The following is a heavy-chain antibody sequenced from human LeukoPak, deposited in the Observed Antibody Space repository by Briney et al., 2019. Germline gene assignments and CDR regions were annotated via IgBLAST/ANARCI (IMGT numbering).Heavy chain of an antibody. CDR1: GFTFSSYA. CDR3: AKDWEYCSGGSCYSYYYFDY. CDR2: ISGSGGST. D-gene: IGHD2-15*01. Sequence: GGSLGLSCAASGFTFSSYAMSWVRQAPGKGLEWVSAISGSGGSTYYADSVKGRFTISRDNSKNTLYLQMNSLRAEDTAVYYCAKDWEYCSGGSCYSYYYFDYWGQGTLVTVSS. V-gene: IGHV3-23*01. J-gene: IGHJ4*02.